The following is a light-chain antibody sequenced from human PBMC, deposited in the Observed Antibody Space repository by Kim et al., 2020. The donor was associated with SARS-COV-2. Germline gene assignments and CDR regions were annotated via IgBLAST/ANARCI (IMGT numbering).Light chain of an antibody. CDR2: AAS. J-gene: IGKJ5*01. V-gene: IGKV1D-12*01. CDR3: QQANSFPIT. Sequence: ASVGDRVTITCRASQGISSWLAWHQQKPGKPPKLLIYAASSLQSGVPSRFSGSGSVTDFTLTISSLQPEDFATYYCQQANSFPITFGQGTRLEIK. CDR1: QGISSW.